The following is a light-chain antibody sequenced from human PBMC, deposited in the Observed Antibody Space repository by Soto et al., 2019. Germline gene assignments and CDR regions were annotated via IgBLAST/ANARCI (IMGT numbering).Light chain of an antibody. CDR1: QSVSSAY. CDR2: GAS. J-gene: IGKJ1*01. V-gene: IGKV3-20*01. CDR3: QQYGNSPPWT. Sequence: DIVLTQSPGTLSLSPGERATLSCRASQSVSSAYLAWYQQKPGQAPSLLIYGASTRATGIPDRFSGSGSGTDFTHTISRLEPEDLAVYYCQQYGNSPPWTFGQGTKVEIK.